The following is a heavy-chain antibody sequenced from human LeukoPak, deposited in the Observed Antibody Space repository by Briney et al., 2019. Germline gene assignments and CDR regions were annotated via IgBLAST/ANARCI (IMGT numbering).Heavy chain of an antibody. V-gene: IGHV4-39*01. CDR2: IYYSGTT. D-gene: IGHD2-8*02. Sequence: KPSETLSLTCTVSGGPISSPNDYWAWIRQPPGKGLEWVGSIYYSGTTYSNPSLMSRVTISVDTSRTQFSLRLSSVTAADTAVYYCARRSHCTSATCQPHWGQGTLVTVSS. J-gene: IGHJ4*02. CDR1: GGPISSPNDY. CDR3: ARRSHCTSATCQPH.